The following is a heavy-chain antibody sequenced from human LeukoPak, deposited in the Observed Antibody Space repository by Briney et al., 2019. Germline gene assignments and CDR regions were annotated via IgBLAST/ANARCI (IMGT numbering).Heavy chain of an antibody. J-gene: IGHJ6*02. CDR3: ARGFGVVIEGYYYYYGMDV. CDR2: INPNSGGT. CDR1: GYTFTGYY. D-gene: IGHD3-3*01. V-gene: IGHV1-2*04. Sequence: ASVKVSCKASGYTFTGYYTHWVRQAPGQGLEWMGWINPNSGGTNYAQKFQGWVTMTRDTSISTAYMELSRLRSDDTAVYYCARGFGVVIEGYYYYYGMDVWGQGTTVTVSS.